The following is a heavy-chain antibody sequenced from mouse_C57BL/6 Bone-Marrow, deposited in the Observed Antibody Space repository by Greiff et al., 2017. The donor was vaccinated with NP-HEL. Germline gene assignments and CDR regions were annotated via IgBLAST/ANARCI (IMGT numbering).Heavy chain of an antibody. CDR3: ASYYYGSSPAWFAY. CDR2: IYPGSGNT. D-gene: IGHD1-1*01. J-gene: IGHJ3*01. CDR1: GYTFTDYY. Sequence: VKLVESGAELVRPGASVKLSCKASGYTFTDYYINWVKQRPGQGLEWIARIYPGSGNTYYNEKFKGKATLTAEKSSSTAYMQLSSLTSEDSAVYFCASYYYGSSPAWFAYWGQGTLVTVSA. V-gene: IGHV1-76*01.